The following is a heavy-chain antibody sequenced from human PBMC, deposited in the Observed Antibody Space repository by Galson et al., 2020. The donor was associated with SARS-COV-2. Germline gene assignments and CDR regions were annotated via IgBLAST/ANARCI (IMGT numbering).Heavy chain of an antibody. J-gene: IGHJ6*02. CDR1: GDTFTTFA. CDR3: AYPGTCGGGGWHVYGMDV. CDR2: INPILGIA. V-gene: IGHV1-69*10. D-gene: IGHD2-21*01. Sequence: SVKVSCKASGDTFTTFAMTWVRQAPGQGLEWMGDINPILGIANYAQQFQDRVTITTDESTSTAYVNLSRLRSEDTAVYYCAYPGTCGGGGWHVYGMDVLGQGTTVTVSS.